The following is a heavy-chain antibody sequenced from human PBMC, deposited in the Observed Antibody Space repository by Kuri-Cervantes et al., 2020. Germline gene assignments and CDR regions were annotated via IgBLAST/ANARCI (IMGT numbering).Heavy chain of an antibody. CDR1: GYTFTSYA. D-gene: IGHD6-19*01. CDR2: INAGNGNT. CDR3: ARDKRSSWRESSGWYFDY. Sequence: ASVKVSCKASGYTFTSYAMHWVRQAPGQRPEWMGWINAGNGNTKYSQKSQGRVTITRDTSASTAYMELSSLRSEDTAVYYCARDKRSSWRESSGWYFDYWGQGTLVTVSS. J-gene: IGHJ4*02. V-gene: IGHV1-3*01.